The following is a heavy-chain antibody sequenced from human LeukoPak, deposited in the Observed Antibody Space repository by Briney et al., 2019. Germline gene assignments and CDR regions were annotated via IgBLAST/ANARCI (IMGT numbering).Heavy chain of an antibody. CDR1: GGSISSYY. CDR2: IYYSGST. Sequence: PSETLSLTCTVSGGSISSYYWSWIRQPPGQGLEWVGYIYYSGSTNYNPSLKSRVTISVDTSKNQFSLKVSSMTAADTAVYYCALSLGIAAPFDYWGQGTLVTVSS. V-gene: IGHV4-59*01. CDR3: ALSLGIAAPFDY. J-gene: IGHJ4*02. D-gene: IGHD6-13*01.